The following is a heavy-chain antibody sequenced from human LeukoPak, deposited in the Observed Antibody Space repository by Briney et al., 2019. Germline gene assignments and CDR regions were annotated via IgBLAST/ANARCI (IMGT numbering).Heavy chain of an antibody. CDR1: GGSFSGYY. Sequence: SETLSLTCDVSGGSFSGYYYSWIRQPPGKGLEWIGEVSHSGTTNYNSSLKSRVSMSVGASSTQFSLIMTSVTAADTAVSYCATSRWNGGRWFDS. CDR3: ATSRWNGGRWFDS. CDR2: VSHSGTT. J-gene: IGHJ5*01. V-gene: IGHV4-34*01. D-gene: IGHD1-26*01.